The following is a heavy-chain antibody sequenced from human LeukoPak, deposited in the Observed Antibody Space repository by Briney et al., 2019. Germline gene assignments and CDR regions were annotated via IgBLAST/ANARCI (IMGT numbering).Heavy chain of an antibody. D-gene: IGHD6-19*01. Sequence: GASVTVSCKASGYTFTSYGISWVRQAPGQGLEWMGWISAYNGDTNYAQKLQGRVTMTTDTSTSTAYMELRSLRSDDTAVYYCARDRVGIAVAGTPWGAFDIWGQGTMVTVSS. V-gene: IGHV1-18*01. J-gene: IGHJ3*02. CDR3: ARDRVGIAVAGTPWGAFDI. CDR1: GYTFTSYG. CDR2: ISAYNGDT.